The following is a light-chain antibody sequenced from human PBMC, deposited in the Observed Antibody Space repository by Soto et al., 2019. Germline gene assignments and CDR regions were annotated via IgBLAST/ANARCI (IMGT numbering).Light chain of an antibody. CDR1: QSLSSSY. Sequence: EIVLTQSPGTLSLSPGERATLSCRASQSLSSSYLAWYQQKPGQAPRLLIYGTSIRATGIPDRFSGSGSGTDFTLTITRLEPEDFGIYYCQQRSKWVTFGRGTKVDIK. V-gene: IGKV3D-20*02. CDR3: QQRSKWVT. J-gene: IGKJ4*01. CDR2: GTS.